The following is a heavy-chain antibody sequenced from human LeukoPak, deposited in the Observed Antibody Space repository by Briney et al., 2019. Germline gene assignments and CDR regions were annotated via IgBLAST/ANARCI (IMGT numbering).Heavy chain of an antibody. CDR1: GFTFSSYS. V-gene: IGHV3-21*01. Sequence: GGSLRLSCAASGFTFSSYSMNWVRQAPGKGLEWVSSISSSSSYIYYADSVKGRFTISRDNAKNSLYLQMNSLRAEDTAVYYCARALGFGELPFLDYWGQGTLVTVSS. D-gene: IGHD3-10*01. CDR3: ARALGFGELPFLDY. CDR2: ISSSSSYI. J-gene: IGHJ4*02.